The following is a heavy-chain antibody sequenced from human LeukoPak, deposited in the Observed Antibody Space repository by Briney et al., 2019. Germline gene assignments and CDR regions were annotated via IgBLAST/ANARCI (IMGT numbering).Heavy chain of an antibody. CDR1: GFTLRDYY. D-gene: IGHD3-3*01. CDR2: ICRICSTI. CDR3: ARARYDFWSGYMRGANYYFDY. Sequence: GGCLRLSLAASGFTLRDYYTSAIRQAPGKGVDGVSYICRICSTIYYADSVKGRFTIYRDNASNSLYLQMNRLRAEDTAVYYCARARYDFWSGYMRGANYYFDYWGQGALVTVSS. J-gene: IGHJ4*02. V-gene: IGHV3-11*01.